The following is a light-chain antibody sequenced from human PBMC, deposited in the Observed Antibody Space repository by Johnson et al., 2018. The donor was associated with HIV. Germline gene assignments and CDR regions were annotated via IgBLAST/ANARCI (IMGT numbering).Light chain of an antibody. V-gene: IGLV1-51*02. CDR3: GTWDSSLRVGF. J-gene: IGLJ1*01. Sequence: QSVLTQPPSVSAAPGQDVIISCSGSTSNVGINFVSWYQQFPGRAPKLLIYENNKRPSGIPDRFSGSKSGTSATLGITGLQTGDEADYYCGTWDSSLRVGFFGTGTKVTVL. CDR1: TSNVGINF. CDR2: ENN.